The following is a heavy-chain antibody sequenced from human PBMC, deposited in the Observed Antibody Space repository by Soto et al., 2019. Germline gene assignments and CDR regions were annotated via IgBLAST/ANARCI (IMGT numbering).Heavy chain of an antibody. J-gene: IGHJ4*02. V-gene: IGHV3-74*01. Sequence: LRLSCAASGFTFSSYWMHWVRQAPGKGLVWVSRINSDGSSTSYADSVKGRFTISRDNAKNTLYLQMNSLRAEDTAVYYCARCPTRFLEWFYHFDYWGQGTLVTVSS. CDR2: INSDGSST. CDR1: GFTFSSYW. D-gene: IGHD3-3*01. CDR3: ARCPTRFLEWFYHFDY.